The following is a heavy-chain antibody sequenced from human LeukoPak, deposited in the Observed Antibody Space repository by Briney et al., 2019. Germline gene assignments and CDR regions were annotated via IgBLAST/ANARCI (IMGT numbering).Heavy chain of an antibody. CDR2: IGTAGDT. D-gene: IGHD6-13*01. CDR1: GFTFSSYD. J-gene: IGHJ6*02. Sequence: PGGSLRLSCAASGFTFSSYDMHWVRQATGKGLEWVSAIGTAGDTYYPGSVKGRFTISRENAKNSLYLQMNNLRAGDTAVYYCARGRAWQQLVNRYGMDVWGQGTTVTVSS. V-gene: IGHV3-13*01. CDR3: ARGRAWQQLVNRYGMDV.